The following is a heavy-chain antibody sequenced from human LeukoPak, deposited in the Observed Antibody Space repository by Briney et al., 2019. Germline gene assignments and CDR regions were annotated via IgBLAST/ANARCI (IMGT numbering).Heavy chain of an antibody. CDR2: ILPGGKES. CDR3: MSAHGF. V-gene: IGHV3-7*01. J-gene: IGHJ4*02. Sequence: GGSLRVSCVGSGYSFSTNMTTRVRQALGKGPEWVATILPGGKESYRVDSVKGRFIISRDNAKNSLFLQMNSLRGDDTALYYCMSAHGFWGQGTLVTVSS. CDR1: GYSFSTNM. D-gene: IGHD2-2*03.